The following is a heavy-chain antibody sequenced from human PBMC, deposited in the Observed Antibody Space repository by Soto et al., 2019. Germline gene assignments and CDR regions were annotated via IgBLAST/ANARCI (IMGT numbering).Heavy chain of an antibody. V-gene: IGHV3-23*01. CDR2: ISGSGGST. CDR1: GFTFSSYA. D-gene: IGHD6-19*01. J-gene: IGHJ4*02. Sequence: PGGSLRLSCAASGFTFSSYAMSWVRQAPGKGLEWVSAISGSGGSTYYADSVKGRFTISRDNSKNTLYLQMNSLRAEDTAVYYWGVNSGWYNPAYFGYGGQGALVTASS. CDR3: GVNSGWYNPAYFGY.